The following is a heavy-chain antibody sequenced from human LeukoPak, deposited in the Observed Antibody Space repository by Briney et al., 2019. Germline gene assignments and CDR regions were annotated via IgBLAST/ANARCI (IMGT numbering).Heavy chain of an antibody. Sequence: GESLKISCKGSGYSFTNYWIAWVRQMPGKGLEWMGIIYPGDSDTSYNPSFQGQVTISADKSISTAYLQWSSLKASDTAMYYCARRSGSFQGDYNFDYWGQGTLVTVSS. CDR1: GYSFTNYW. J-gene: IGHJ4*02. V-gene: IGHV5-51*01. D-gene: IGHD1-26*01. CDR3: ARRSGSFQGDYNFDY. CDR2: IYPGDSDT.